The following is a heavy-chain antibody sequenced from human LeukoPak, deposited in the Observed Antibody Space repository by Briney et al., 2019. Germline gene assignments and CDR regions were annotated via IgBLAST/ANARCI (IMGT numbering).Heavy chain of an antibody. CDR1: VITFEDYG. CDR3: AVPTIYGVGAFDV. CDR2: ISGKGDKT. Sequence: GGSLRLSCVASVITFEDYGTHWVRQAPGKGLEWGSLISGKGDKTDYVDSVKGRFTVSRDNSRNNLYLKMDSLRAEDTAFYYCAVPTIYGVGAFDVWGQGTMLMVSS. D-gene: IGHD2/OR15-2a*01. J-gene: IGHJ3*01. V-gene: IGHV3-43*02.